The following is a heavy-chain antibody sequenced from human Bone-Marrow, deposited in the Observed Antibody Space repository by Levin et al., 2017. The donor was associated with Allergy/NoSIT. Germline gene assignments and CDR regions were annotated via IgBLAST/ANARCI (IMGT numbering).Heavy chain of an antibody. J-gene: IGHJ6*03. CDR3: ARARGTVDIVATMPYYYYYMDV. D-gene: IGHD5-12*01. CDR2: ISSSGSTI. Sequence: GGSLRLSCAASGFTFSDYYMSWIRQAPGKGLEWVSYISSSGSTIYYADSVKGRFTISRDNAKNSLYLQMNSLRAEDTAVYYCARARGTVDIVATMPYYYYYMDVWGKGTTVTVSS. CDR1: GFTFSDYY. V-gene: IGHV3-11*01.